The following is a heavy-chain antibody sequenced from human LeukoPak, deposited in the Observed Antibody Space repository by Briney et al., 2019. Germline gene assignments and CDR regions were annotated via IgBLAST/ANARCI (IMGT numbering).Heavy chain of an antibody. CDR1: GGTFSSYA. CDR3: ARARSYSSSWYWFDP. Sequence: PVKVSCKASGGTFSSYAISWVRQAPGQGLEWMGRIIPILGIANYAQKFQGRVTITADKSTSTAYMELSSLRSEDTAVYYCARARSYSSSWYWFDPWGQGTLVTVSS. J-gene: IGHJ5*02. V-gene: IGHV1-69*04. CDR2: IIPILGIA. D-gene: IGHD6-13*01.